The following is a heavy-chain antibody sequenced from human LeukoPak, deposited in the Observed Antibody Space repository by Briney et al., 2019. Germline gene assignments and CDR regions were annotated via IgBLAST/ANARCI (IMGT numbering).Heavy chain of an antibody. J-gene: IGHJ4*02. CDR2: ISSSGSTI. CDR1: GFTVSSNY. V-gene: IGHV3-48*01. Sequence: GGSLRLSCAASGFTVSSNYMSWVRQAPGKGLEWVSYISSSGSTIYYADSVKGRFTISRDNSKNTLYLQMNSLRAEDTAVYYCARDSRRHSSSWYQAYYFDYWGQGTLVTVSS. CDR3: ARDSRRHSSSWYQAYYFDY. D-gene: IGHD6-13*01.